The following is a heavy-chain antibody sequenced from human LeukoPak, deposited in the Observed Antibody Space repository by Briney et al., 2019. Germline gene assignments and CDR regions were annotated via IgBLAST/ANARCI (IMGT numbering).Heavy chain of an antibody. V-gene: IGHV1-69*13. CDR3: ARGLLETPGWDYYYYYGMDV. D-gene: IGHD5-24*01. CDR1: GGTFSSYA. Sequence: ASVTVSCKASGGTFSSYAISWVRQAPGQGLEWMGGIIPIFGTANYAQKFQGRVTITADESTSTAYMELSSLRSEDTAVYYCARGLLETPGWDYYYYYGMDVWGQGTTVTVSS. J-gene: IGHJ6*02. CDR2: IIPIFGTA.